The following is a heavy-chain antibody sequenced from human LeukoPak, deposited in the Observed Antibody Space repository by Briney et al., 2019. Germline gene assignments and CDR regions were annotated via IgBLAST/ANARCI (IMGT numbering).Heavy chain of an antibody. CDR1: GITFSRSA. CDR3: ANVIIAAVGYEYFQY. Sequence: GRSLRLSCAASGITFSRSAMHWVRQAPGKGLEWVAIISYDGTNKYYLDSVKGRFTISRDNSKNTLYLQMRSLIFEDTAVYYCANVIIAAVGYEYFQYWGQGTLVSVSS. CDR2: ISYDGTNK. V-gene: IGHV3-30*04. D-gene: IGHD6-13*01. J-gene: IGHJ1*01.